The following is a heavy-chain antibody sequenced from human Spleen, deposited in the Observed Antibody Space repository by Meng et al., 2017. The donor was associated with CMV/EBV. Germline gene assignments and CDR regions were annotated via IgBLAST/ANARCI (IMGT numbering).Heavy chain of an antibody. CDR1: GFSFSSYW. J-gene: IGHJ4*02. Sequence: GESLKISCAASGFSFSSYWMHWVRQAPGKGLVWVSRINSDGSSASYADSVKGRFTISRDNAKNSLYLQMNSLRAEDTALYYCAKDIGGAAAGDFDYWGQGTLVTVSS. CDR3: AKDIGGAAAGDFDY. V-gene: IGHV3-74*01. CDR2: INSDGSSA. D-gene: IGHD6-13*01.